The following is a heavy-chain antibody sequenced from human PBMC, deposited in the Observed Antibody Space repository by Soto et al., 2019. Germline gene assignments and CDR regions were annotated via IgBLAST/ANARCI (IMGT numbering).Heavy chain of an antibody. CDR2: ISGSGGST. CDR3: AKTFPVSIAVAGYFDY. D-gene: IGHD6-19*01. Sequence: EVQLLESGGGLVQPGGSLRLSCAASGFTFSSYAMSWVRQAPGKGLEWASAISGSGGSTYYADSVKGRFTISRDNSKNTLYLQMNSLRAEDTAVYYCAKTFPVSIAVAGYFDYWGQGTLVTVSS. J-gene: IGHJ4*02. V-gene: IGHV3-23*01. CDR1: GFTFSSYA.